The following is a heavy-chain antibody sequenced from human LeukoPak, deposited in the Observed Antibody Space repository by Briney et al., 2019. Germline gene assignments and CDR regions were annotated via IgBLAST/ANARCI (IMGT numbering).Heavy chain of an antibody. V-gene: IGHV3-7*01. CDR2: IKQDGSEK. J-gene: IGHJ4*02. Sequence: SWVRQAPGKGLEWVANIKQDGSEKYYVDSVKGRFTISRDNAKNSLYLQMNSLRAEDTAVYYCARDGFYYDSRGYYDYFDYWGQGTLVTVSS. D-gene: IGHD3-22*01. CDR3: ARDGFYYDSRGYYDYFDY.